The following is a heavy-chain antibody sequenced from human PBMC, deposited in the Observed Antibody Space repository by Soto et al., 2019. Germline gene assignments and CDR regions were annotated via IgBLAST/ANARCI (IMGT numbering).Heavy chain of an antibody. V-gene: IGHV1-3*01. CDR3: ARDNLVFFGVFDY. CDR1: GYTFTSYG. CDR2: INAGNGNT. D-gene: IGHD3-3*01. Sequence: SVKVSCKASGYTFTSYGISWVRQAPGQRLEWMGWINAGNGNTKYSQKFQGRVTITRDTSASTAYMELSSLRSEDTAVYYCARDNLVFFGVFDYWGQGTLVTVS. J-gene: IGHJ4*02.